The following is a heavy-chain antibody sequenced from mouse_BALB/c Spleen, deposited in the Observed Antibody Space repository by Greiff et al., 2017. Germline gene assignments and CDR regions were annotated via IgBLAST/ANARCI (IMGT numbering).Heavy chain of an antibody. CDR1: GFTFSSFG. CDR2: ISSGSSTI. CDR3: AREGTRFAY. J-gene: IGHJ3*01. D-gene: IGHD3-1*01. V-gene: IGHV5-17*02. Sequence: DVKLVESGGGLVQPGGSRKLSCAASGFTFSSFGMHWVRQAPEKGLEWVAYISSGSSTIYYADTVKGRFTISRDNPKNTLFLQMTSLRSEDTAMYYCAREGTRFAYWGQGTLVTVSA.